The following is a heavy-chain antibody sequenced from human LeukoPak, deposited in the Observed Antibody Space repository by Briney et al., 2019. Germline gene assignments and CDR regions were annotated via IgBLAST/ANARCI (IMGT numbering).Heavy chain of an antibody. V-gene: IGHV4-39*02. CDR3: ARHEYQVFPPANWFDP. J-gene: IGHJ5*02. CDR2: FHYGGSA. Sequence: SETLSLTCTVSGDSVSSSNFFWGWIRQPPGKGLEWIGSFHYGGSAFYNPSLKSRVTISVDTSNNHFSLKLTSVTAADSAVSYCARHEYQVFPPANWFDPWGQGTLVTVSS. D-gene: IGHD6-6*01. CDR1: GDSVSSSNFF.